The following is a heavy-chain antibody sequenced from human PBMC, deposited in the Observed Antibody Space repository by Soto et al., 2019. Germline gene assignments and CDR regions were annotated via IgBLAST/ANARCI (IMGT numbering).Heavy chain of an antibody. CDR2: ISYDGSNK. J-gene: IGHJ6*02. D-gene: IGHD2-2*01. CDR3: AKGERQLTIILYYYYGMDV. V-gene: IGHV3-30*18. CDR1: GFTFSSYG. Sequence: GSLRLSCAASGFTFSSYGMHWVRQAPGKGLEWVAVISYDGSNKYYADSVKGRFTISRDNSKNTLYLQMNSLRAEDTAVYYCAKGERQLTIILYYYYGMDVWGQGTTVTVSS.